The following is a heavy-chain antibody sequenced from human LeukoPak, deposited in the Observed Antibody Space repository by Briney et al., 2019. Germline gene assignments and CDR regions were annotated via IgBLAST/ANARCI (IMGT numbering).Heavy chain of an antibody. D-gene: IGHD2-15*01. Sequence: GGSLRLSCAASGFTFSRYAMSWVRQAPGKGLEWVSTISAGGDNTYYADSVKGRFTISRDNSKNTLYVQMNSLRAEDTAVYFCAKLVVVASTPFDFRGQGTLVTVSS. V-gene: IGHV3-23*01. CDR3: AKLVVVASTPFDF. J-gene: IGHJ4*02. CDR2: ISAGGDNT. CDR1: GFTFSRYA.